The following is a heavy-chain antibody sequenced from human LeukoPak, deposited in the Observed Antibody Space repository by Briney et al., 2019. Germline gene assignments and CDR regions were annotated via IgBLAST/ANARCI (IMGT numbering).Heavy chain of an antibody. Sequence: SETLSLTCTVSGGSISSYYWSWIRQPPGKGLEWMGYIYYSGSTNYNPSLKSRVTISVDTSKNQFSLKLSSVTAADTAVYYCARHSPRLLFGEPYYFDYCGQGTLVTVSS. CDR3: ARHSPRLLFGEPYYFDY. CDR2: IYYSGST. V-gene: IGHV4-59*08. J-gene: IGHJ4*02. CDR1: GGSISSYY. D-gene: IGHD3-10*01.